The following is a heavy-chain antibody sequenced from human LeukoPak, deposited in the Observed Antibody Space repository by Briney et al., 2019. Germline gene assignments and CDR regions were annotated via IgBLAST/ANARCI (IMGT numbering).Heavy chain of an antibody. CDR3: ARGPMRDGYNKFSPIGGY. CDR1: GYTFTSYY. J-gene: IGHJ4*02. V-gene: IGHV1-46*01. Sequence: ASAKVSCKASGYTFTSYYMHWVRQAPGQGLEWMGIINPSGGSTSYAQKFQGRVTMTRDTSTSTVYMELSSLRSEDTAVYYCARGPMRDGYNKFSPIGGYWGQGTLVTVSS. D-gene: IGHD5-24*01. CDR2: INPSGGST.